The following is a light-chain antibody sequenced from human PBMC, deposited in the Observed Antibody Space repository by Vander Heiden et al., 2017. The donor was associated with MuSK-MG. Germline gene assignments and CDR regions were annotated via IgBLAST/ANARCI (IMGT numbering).Light chain of an antibody. V-gene: IGKV1-9*01. J-gene: IGKJ4*01. CDR2: AAS. CDR1: QAISIY. Sequence: IQLTQSPSSLSASVGDRVTITCRASQAISIYLAWYQQKPGKAPKLLIYAASTLQSGVPSRFSGSGSGTDFTLTISRLQPEDFATYYCRQLHSDPDTFGGGTKVEIK. CDR3: RQLHSDPDT.